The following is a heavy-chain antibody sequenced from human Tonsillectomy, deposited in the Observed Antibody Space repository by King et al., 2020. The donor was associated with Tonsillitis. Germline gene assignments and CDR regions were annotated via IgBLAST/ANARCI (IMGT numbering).Heavy chain of an antibody. J-gene: IGHJ6*03. Sequence: VQLVESGGGVVQPGRSLRLSCAASGFTSSSYALHWVRQTPGKGLEWVAVISYDGRNKYYADSVKGRFTISRDNSKNTLYLEMNSLRAEDTAVYYCAGGEDGYFDYYYYYMDVWGKGTTVTVSS. CDR1: GFTSSSYA. CDR3: AGGEDGYFDYYYYYMDV. D-gene: IGHD3-22*01. V-gene: IGHV3-30*04. CDR2: ISYDGRNK.